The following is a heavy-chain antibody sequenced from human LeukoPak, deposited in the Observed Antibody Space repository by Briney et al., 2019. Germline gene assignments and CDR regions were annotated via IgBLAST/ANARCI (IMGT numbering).Heavy chain of an antibody. J-gene: IGHJ4*02. Sequence: GGSLRLSCAPSGFTLDDYAMHWVRHAPGRGLGWGSGISWNSGTIGHADSVKGRFTISRDNAKNSLYLQMNSLRAEDTALYYCAKVPSSGWSYFDYWGQGTLVTVSS. CDR2: ISWNSGTI. CDR3: AKVPSSGWSYFDY. V-gene: IGHV3-9*01. D-gene: IGHD6-19*01. CDR1: GFTLDDYA.